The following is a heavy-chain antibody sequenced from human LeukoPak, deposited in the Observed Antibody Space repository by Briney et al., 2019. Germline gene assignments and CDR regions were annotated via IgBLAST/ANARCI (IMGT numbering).Heavy chain of an antibody. Sequence: SVKVSCKTSGGTFNTYAINWVRQAPGLGLEWMGGIIPILGTPNYAQKFQDRLTITADESTSTAYMELSSLRSEDTAVYFCARDSVGATPDIEYWGQGTLVTVSS. V-gene: IGHV1-69*13. CDR3: ARDSVGATPDIEY. CDR2: IIPILGTP. D-gene: IGHD1-26*01. J-gene: IGHJ4*02. CDR1: GGTFNTYA.